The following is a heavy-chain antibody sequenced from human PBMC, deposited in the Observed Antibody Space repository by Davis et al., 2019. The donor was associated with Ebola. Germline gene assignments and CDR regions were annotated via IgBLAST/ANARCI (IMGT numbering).Heavy chain of an antibody. J-gene: IGHJ3*02. Sequence: GESLKISCAASGFDFSDYSMTWVRQAPGKGLQWLSYISSGGVTTYYADSVTGRFSTSRDNAKNSLFLQMSSLRDEDTAVYYCARDHGYGANRADAFDIWGQGTMVTVSS. CDR2: ISSGGVTT. CDR1: GFDFSDYS. CDR3: ARDHGYGANRADAFDI. D-gene: IGHD4-23*01. V-gene: IGHV3-48*02.